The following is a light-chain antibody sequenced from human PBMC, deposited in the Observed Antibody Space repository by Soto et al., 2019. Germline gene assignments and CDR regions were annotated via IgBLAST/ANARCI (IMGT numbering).Light chain of an antibody. Sequence: DIVLTQSPATLSLSPGERVTLSCGASPSVSSSRLAWYQQKPGQAPRLLIYGASTRATGIPARFSGSGSGTEFTLTISSLQSEDFAIYYCQQYNNWPPITFGQGTRLEI. CDR2: GAS. V-gene: IGKV3-15*01. CDR1: PSVSSS. CDR3: QQYNNWPPIT. J-gene: IGKJ5*01.